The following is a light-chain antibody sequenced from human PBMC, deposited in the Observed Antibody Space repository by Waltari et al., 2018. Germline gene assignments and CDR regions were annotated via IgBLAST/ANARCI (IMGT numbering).Light chain of an antibody. V-gene: IGKV3-20*01. Sequence: NVFTQSPGTLSLSPGERATLSCRASQSVSNNYLAWYQHQPGQAPRLRIYGASSRATGIPDRFSGSGSGTDFTLTISRLEPEDSAVYFCHLYGSARTFGGGTKVEIK. CDR2: GAS. J-gene: IGKJ4*01. CDR3: HLYGSART. CDR1: QSVSNNY.